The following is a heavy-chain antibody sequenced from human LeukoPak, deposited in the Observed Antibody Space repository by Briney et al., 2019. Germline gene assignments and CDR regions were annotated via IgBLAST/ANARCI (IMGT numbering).Heavy chain of an antibody. CDR3: APRPRYCSSTGCP. V-gene: IGHV3-48*03. Sequence: PGGSLRLSCAASGFTFSSYEMNWVRQAPGKGLEWISYISSSGSTVYYADSVKGRFTISRDNAKNSLYLQMNSLRAEDTALYYCAPRPRYCSSTGCPWGQGTLVTVSS. D-gene: IGHD2-2*01. CDR1: GFTFSSYE. J-gene: IGHJ5*02. CDR2: ISSSGSTV.